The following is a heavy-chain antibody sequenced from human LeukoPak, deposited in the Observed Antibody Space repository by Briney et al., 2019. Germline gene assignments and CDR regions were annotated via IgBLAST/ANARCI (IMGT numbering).Heavy chain of an antibody. D-gene: IGHD5-18*01. CDR1: GYRFTSYG. Sequence: ASVKVSCKASGYRFTSYGISWVRQAPGQGLEWMGGIIPIFGTANYAQKFQGRVTITADKSTSTAYMELSSLRSEDTAVYYCARWSGYSYGSDAFDIWGQGTMVTVSS. CDR3: ARWSGYSYGSDAFDI. J-gene: IGHJ3*02. V-gene: IGHV1-69*06. CDR2: IIPIFGTA.